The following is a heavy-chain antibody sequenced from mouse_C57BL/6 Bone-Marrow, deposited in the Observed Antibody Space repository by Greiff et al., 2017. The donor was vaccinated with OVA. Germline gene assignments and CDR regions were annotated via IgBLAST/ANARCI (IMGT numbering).Heavy chain of an antibody. J-gene: IGHJ3*01. CDR1: GFTFSSYG. CDR2: ISSGGSYT. Sequence: EVQWVESGGDLVKPGGSLKLSCAASGFTFSSYGMSWVRQTPDKRLEWVATISSGGSYTYYPDSVKGRFTISRDNAKNTLYLQMSSLKSEDTAMYYCARFYYDYSLFAYWGQGTLVTV. V-gene: IGHV5-6*01. CDR3: ARFYYDYSLFAY. D-gene: IGHD2-4*01.